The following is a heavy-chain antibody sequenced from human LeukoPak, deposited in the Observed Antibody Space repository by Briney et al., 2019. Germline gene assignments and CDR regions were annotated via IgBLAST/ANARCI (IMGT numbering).Heavy chain of an antibody. CDR3: AKTAGIAAAADFDY. CDR2: ISGSGDST. CDR1: GFTFSNYG. J-gene: IGHJ4*02. Sequence: GGSLRLSCAASGFTFSNYGMSWVRQAPGKWLEWVSSISGSGDSTYYADSVKGRFTISRDNSKNTLYLQMNSLRAEDTAVYYCAKTAGIAAAADFDYWGQGTLVTVSS. D-gene: IGHD6-13*01. V-gene: IGHV3-23*01.